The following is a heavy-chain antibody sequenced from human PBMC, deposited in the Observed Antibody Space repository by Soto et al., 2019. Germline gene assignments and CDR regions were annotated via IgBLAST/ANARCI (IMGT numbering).Heavy chain of an antibody. D-gene: IGHD6-19*01. Sequence: QVQLGQSGTGVKEPGASGKVSCQGSWYPFTSYGITWVRQAPGQGLEWMGWISVFNANTNYAQNLQGRVTMTRDTSTNTGYMELRNLRSDDTAVCYCARDLTVPGTSGYWGQGTLVTVSA. J-gene: IGHJ4*02. V-gene: IGHV1-18*04. CDR1: WYPFTSYG. CDR2: ISVFNANT. CDR3: ARDLTVPGTSGY.